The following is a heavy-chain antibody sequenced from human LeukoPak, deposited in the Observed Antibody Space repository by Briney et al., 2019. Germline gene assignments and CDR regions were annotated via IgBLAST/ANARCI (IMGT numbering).Heavy chain of an antibody. Sequence: GGSLRLSCAASGFTVSSTYMTWGRQTPGQGLEWVSVIYSGGTTYYADSVKGRFTISRDNSKNTLYLQMNSLTAEDTGVYYCATGIAAAGSPYDYWGQGTLVTVSS. V-gene: IGHV3-66*01. CDR3: ATGIAAAGSPYDY. D-gene: IGHD6-13*01. J-gene: IGHJ4*02. CDR2: IYSGGTT. CDR1: GFTVSSTY.